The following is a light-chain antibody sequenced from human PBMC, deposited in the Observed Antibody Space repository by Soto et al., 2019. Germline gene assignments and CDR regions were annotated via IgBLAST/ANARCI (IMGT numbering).Light chain of an antibody. CDR1: SSDVGGYNY. V-gene: IGLV2-14*01. Sequence: QSALTQPASVSGSPGQSITISCTGTSSDVGGYNYVSWYQQHPGKAPKLMIYDVSNRPSGVSNRFSGSKSGNTASQTISGRQAEDEDDYYCSLYTSSSTYVFGTGTKVTAL. CDR2: DVS. CDR3: SLYTSSSTYV. J-gene: IGLJ1*01.